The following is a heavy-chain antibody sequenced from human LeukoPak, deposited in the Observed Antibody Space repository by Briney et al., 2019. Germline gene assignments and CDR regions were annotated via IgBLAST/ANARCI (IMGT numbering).Heavy chain of an antibody. J-gene: IGHJ5*02. Sequence: SETLSLTCTVSGGSISSYYWSWIRQPPGKGLEWIGYIYYSGSTNYNPSLKSRVTISVDTSKNQFSLKLSSVTAADTAVYYCARDKGLGGSYYKPNWFDPWGQGTLVTVSS. CDR3: ARDKGLGGSYYKPNWFDP. CDR1: GGSISSYY. CDR2: IYYSGST. V-gene: IGHV4-59*01. D-gene: IGHD1-26*01.